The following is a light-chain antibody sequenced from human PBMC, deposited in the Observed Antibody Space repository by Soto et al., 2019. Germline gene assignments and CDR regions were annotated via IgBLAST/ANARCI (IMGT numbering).Light chain of an antibody. J-gene: IGKJ2*01. CDR2: GAS. V-gene: IGKV3-20*01. CDR1: ESVSRTN. CDR3: QQYASPYT. Sequence: EVVLTQSPGTLSLSPGERATLSCRASESVSRTNLAWYQHKPGQAPRLLIYGASSRATGIPDGFSASGSGTDFILTISRLEPEDFAVYYCQQYASPYTFGQGTKLEIK.